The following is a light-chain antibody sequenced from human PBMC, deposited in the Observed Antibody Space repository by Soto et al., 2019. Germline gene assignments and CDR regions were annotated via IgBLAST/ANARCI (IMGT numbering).Light chain of an antibody. CDR3: QQRSNWPIP. Sequence: IGVEQSPGALSLYKGERATLSCRASQSVSSYLACYQQKPGQAPRLLIYDASNMATGIPARFSGSGSGTDFTLTISSLEPEDFAVYYCQQRSNWPIPFGQGRLLEIK. CDR1: QSVSSY. V-gene: IGKV3-11*01. J-gene: IGKJ5*01. CDR2: DAS.